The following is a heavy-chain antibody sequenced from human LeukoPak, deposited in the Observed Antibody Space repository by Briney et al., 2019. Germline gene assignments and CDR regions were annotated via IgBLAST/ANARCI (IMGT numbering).Heavy chain of an antibody. J-gene: IGHJ4*02. CDR2: IYYSGST. D-gene: IGHD4-17*01. CDR1: GGSISSYY. Sequence: SETLSLTCTVSGGSISSYYWSWIRQPPGKGLEWIGYIYYSGSTNYNPSLKSRVTISVDTSKNQVSLKLSSVTAADTAVYYCARHFSNGDYGYDYWGQGTLVTVSS. CDR3: ARHFSNGDYGYDY. V-gene: IGHV4-59*08.